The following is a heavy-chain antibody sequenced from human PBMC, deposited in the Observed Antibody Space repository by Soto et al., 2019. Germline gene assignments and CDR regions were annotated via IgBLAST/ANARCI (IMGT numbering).Heavy chain of an antibody. J-gene: IGHJ4*02. CDR3: ARDTGYCSSTSCPKYFDY. CDR1: GFTFSSYS. CDR2: ISSSSSTI. Sequence: GGSLRLSCAASGFTFSSYSMNWVRQAPGKGLEWVSYISSSSSTIYYADSVKGRFTISRDNAKNSLYLQMNSLRAEDTAVYYCARDTGYCSSTSCPKYFDYWDQGTLVTVSS. D-gene: IGHD2-2*01. V-gene: IGHV3-48*01.